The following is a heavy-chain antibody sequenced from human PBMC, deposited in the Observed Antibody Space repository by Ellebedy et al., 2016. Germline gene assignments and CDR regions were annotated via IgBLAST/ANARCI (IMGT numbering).Heavy chain of an antibody. CDR1: GYNFTTHW. Sequence: GESLKISCKGSGYNFTTHWIGWVRQKSGKGLEWMGIIYPGDLDARYSPSFQGQVTTSADKSISTAYLQWSSLKASDTAMYFCARRRYCSGGVCYTPDFDSWGQGTLVTVSS. CDR2: IYPGDLDA. V-gene: IGHV5-51*01. CDR3: ARRRYCSGGVCYTPDFDS. D-gene: IGHD2-8*02. J-gene: IGHJ4*02.